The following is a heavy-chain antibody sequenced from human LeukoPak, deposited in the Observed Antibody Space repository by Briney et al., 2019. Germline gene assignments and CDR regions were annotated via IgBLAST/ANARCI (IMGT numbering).Heavy chain of an antibody. CDR1: GGTFSSYA. CDR3: AREGPYYFDY. J-gene: IGHJ4*02. V-gene: IGHV1-69*05. CDR2: IIPIFGTA. Sequence: SVKVSCKASGGTFSSYAISWVRQAPGQGLEWMGRIIPIFGTANYAQKLQGRVTMTTDTSTSTAYMELRSLRSDDTAVYYCAREGPYYFDYWGQGTLVTVSS.